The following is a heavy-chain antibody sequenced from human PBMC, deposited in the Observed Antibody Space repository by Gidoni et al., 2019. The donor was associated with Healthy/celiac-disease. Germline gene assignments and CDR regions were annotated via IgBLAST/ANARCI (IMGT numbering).Heavy chain of an antibody. J-gene: IGHJ6*02. D-gene: IGHD2-15*01. CDR3: TREDIVVVVAASVVITSGMDYYYGMDV. Sequence: EVQLVESGEGLVKQGRSLSLSGPPSDFTFGDYAMSGSRQAPGKGREWVGFIRSKAYGGTTEYAASVKGRFTISRDDSKSIAYLQMNSLKTEDTAVYYCTREDIVVVVAASVVITSGMDYYYGMDVWGQGTTVTVSS. V-gene: IGHV3-49*05. CDR1: DFTFGDYA. CDR2: IRSKAYGGTT.